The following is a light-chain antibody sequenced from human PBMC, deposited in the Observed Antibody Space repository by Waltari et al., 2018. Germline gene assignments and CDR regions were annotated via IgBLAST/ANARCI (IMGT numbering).Light chain of an antibody. CDR3: QQYNNWPLL. CDR2: GAS. V-gene: IGKV3-15*01. J-gene: IGKJ2*01. CDR1: QSVSSN. Sequence: EIVMTQSPPTRSVSPGERATLSCRASQSVSSNLAWYQQKPGQAPRLLIYGASTRATGIPARFSGSGSGTEFTLTISSLQSEDFAVYYCQQYNNWPLLFGQGTKLEIK.